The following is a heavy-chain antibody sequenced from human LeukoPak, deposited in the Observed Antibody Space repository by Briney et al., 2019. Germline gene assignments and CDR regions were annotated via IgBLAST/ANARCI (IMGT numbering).Heavy chain of an antibody. V-gene: IGHV3-23*01. CDR3: AKVSYDSSGYLFDY. J-gene: IGHJ4*02. CDR2: ISGSGGST. CDR1: GFTFSSYA. D-gene: IGHD3-22*01. Sequence: HPGGSLRLSCGASGFTFSSYAMSWVRQAPGKGLEWVSAISGSGGSTYYADSVKGRFTISRDNSKNTLYLQMNSLRAEDTAVYYCAKVSYDSSGYLFDYWGQGTLVTVSS.